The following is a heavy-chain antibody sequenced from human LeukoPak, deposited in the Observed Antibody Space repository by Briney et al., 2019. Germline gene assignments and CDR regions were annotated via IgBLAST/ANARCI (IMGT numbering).Heavy chain of an antibody. Sequence: ASVKVSCKASGYTFTSYGISWVRQAPGQGLEWMGWISAYNGNTNYAQKLQGRVTMTTDTSTSTAYMELRSLRSDDTAVYYCARRRSRSGLLWGFDPWGQGTLVTVSS. CDR2: ISAYNGNT. CDR1: GYTFTSYG. J-gene: IGHJ5*02. D-gene: IGHD3-10*01. V-gene: IGHV1-18*01. CDR3: ARRRSRSGLLWGFDP.